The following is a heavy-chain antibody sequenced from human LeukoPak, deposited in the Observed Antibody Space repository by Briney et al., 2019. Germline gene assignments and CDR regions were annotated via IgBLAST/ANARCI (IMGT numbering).Heavy chain of an antibody. CDR2: ISSSSSYI. CDR1: GFTFSSYS. J-gene: IGHJ1*01. Sequence: GGSLRLSCAASGFTFSSYSMNWVRQAPGKGLEWVSSISSSSSYIYYADSVKGRFTISGDNAKNSLYLQMNSLRAEDTAVYYCARTEAAADPVQHWGQGTLVTVSS. D-gene: IGHD6-13*01. V-gene: IGHV3-21*01. CDR3: ARTEAAADPVQH.